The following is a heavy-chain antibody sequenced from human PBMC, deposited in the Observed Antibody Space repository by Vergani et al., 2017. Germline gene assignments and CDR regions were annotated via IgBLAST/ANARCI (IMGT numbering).Heavy chain of an antibody. CDR1: GFTFSSYW. V-gene: IGHV3-7*01. CDR3: AREEGYYDFWSGYHFDY. Sequence: EVQLVESGGGLVQPGGSLRLSCAASGFTFSSYWMSWVRQAPGKGLEWVANIKQDGSEKYYADSVKGRFTISRDNSKNTLYLQMNSLRAEDTAVYYCAREEGYYDFWSGYHFDYWGQGTLVTVSS. D-gene: IGHD3-3*01. CDR2: IKQDGSEK. J-gene: IGHJ4*02.